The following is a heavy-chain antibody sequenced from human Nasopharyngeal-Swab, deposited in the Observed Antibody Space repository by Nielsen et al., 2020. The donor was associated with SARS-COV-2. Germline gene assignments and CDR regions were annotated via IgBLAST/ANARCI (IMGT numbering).Heavy chain of an antibody. CDR1: GSSFTSYW. J-gene: IGHJ4*02. V-gene: IGHV5-51*01. CDR2: IYPGDSAT. CDR3: ARRVGYCSGGSCYFDY. Sequence: GESLKISCKGSGSSFTSYWIGWVRQMPGKGLEWMGIIYPGDSATRYSPSFQGQVTISADKSISTAYLQWSSLKASDTAMYYCARRVGYCSGGSCYFDYWGQGTLVTVSS. D-gene: IGHD2-15*01.